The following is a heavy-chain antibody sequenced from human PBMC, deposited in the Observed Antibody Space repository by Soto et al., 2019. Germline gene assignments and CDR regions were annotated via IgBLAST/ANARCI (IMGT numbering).Heavy chain of an antibody. V-gene: IGHV5-51*01. J-gene: IGHJ6*02. CDR3: ARHGRNGPEDTLEV. CDR1: GYSFASYW. CDR2: IYPADSDT. Sequence: EVQLVQSGTEVKKPGESLRISCKASGYSFASYWIVWVRQMPGKGLEWTGIIYPADSDTRYSPSVQSQVTIPADKAITPAYLQWSSLKASDTAIYYCARHGRNGPEDTLEVWGQGTTVSVSS.